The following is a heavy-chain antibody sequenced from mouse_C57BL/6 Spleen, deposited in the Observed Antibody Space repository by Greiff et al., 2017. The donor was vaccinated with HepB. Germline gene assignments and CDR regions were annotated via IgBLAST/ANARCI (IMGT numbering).Heavy chain of an antibody. CDR1: GYTFTSYW. J-gene: IGHJ4*01. Sequence: VQLQQSGAELVKPGASVKLSCKASGYTFTSYWMHWVKQRPGRGLEWIGRIDPNSGGTKYNEKFKSKATLTVDKPSSTAYMQLSSLTSEDSAVYYYSSASDYEYYAMDYWGQGTTVTVAS. CDR3: SSASDYEYYAMDY. D-gene: IGHD2-13*01. V-gene: IGHV1-72*01. CDR2: IDPNSGGT.